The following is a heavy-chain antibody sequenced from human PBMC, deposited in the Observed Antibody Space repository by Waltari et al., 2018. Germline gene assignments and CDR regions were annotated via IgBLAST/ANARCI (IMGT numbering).Heavy chain of an antibody. D-gene: IGHD3-10*01. CDR3: ARARGYGSGSYYFDY. CDR2: INSDGSST. V-gene: IGHV3-74*01. J-gene: IGHJ4*02. Sequence: EVQLVEYGGGLVQPGGSLRLSCAASGFTFSSDWKPWVRQAPGKGLVWVSRINSDGSSTSYADSVKGRFTISRDNAKNTLYLQMNSLRAEDTAVYYCARARGYGSGSYYFDYWGQGTLVTVSS. CDR1: GFTFSSDW.